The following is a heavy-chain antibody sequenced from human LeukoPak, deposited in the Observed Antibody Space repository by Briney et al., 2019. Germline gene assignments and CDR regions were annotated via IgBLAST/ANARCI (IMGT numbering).Heavy chain of an antibody. J-gene: IGHJ4*02. CDR1: GGSISSSSYY. V-gene: IGHV4-39*01. D-gene: IGHD2-8*01. CDR3: AGRNRYCTNGVCFNYFDY. Sequence: PSETLSLTCTVSGGSISSSSYYWGWIRQPPGKGLEWIGSIYYGGNTYYNPSLKSRVTISVDTSKNQFSLKLSSVTAADTAVYYCAGRNRYCTNGVCFNYFDYWGQGTQVTVSS. CDR2: IYYGGNT.